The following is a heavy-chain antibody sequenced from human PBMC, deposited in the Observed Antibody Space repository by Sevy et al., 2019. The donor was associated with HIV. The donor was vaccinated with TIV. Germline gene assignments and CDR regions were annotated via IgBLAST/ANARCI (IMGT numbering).Heavy chain of an antibody. CDR3: ARGGIAAADPTYYYYYGMDV. CDR2: ISSSGSTI. D-gene: IGHD6-13*01. CDR1: GFTFSDYY. V-gene: IGHV3-11*01. Sequence: GGSLRLSCAASGFTFSDYYMSWIRQAPGKGLEWVSYISSSGSTIYYADSVKGRFTISRDNAKNSLYLQMNSLRAEDTDVYYCARGGIAAADPTYYYYYGMDVWGQGTTVTVSS. J-gene: IGHJ6*02.